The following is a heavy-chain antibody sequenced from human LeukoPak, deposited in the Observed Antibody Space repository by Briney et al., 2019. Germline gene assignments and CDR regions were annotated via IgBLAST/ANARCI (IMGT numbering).Heavy chain of an antibody. D-gene: IGHD1-26*01. J-gene: IGHJ4*02. Sequence: GRSLRLSCAASGFTFSSYAMHWVRQAPGKGLEWVAVISYDGSNKYYADSVKGRVTISRDNSKNTLYLQMNSLRAEDTAVYYCAREWELDYWGQGTLVTVSS. CDR1: GFTFSSYA. V-gene: IGHV3-30-3*01. CDR2: ISYDGSNK. CDR3: AREWELDY.